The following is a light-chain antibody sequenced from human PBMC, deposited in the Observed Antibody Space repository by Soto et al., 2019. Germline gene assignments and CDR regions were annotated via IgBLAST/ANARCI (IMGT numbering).Light chain of an antibody. Sequence: EVVLTQSPATLSLSPVDRAALSFKASQSVHNYLAWYQQKPGQAPRLLIYGASNRAAGIPARFSGSGSGTDFTLTISRLEPEDFAVYYCQQYGSSHWTFGQGTKVDIK. V-gene: IGKV3-20*01. CDR3: QQYGSSHWT. CDR2: GAS. J-gene: IGKJ1*01. CDR1: QSVHNY.